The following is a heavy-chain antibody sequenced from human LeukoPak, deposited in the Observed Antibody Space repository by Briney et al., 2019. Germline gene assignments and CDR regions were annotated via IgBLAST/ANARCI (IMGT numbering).Heavy chain of an antibody. J-gene: IGHJ4*02. CDR3: ARDGIAAAGSY. D-gene: IGHD6-13*01. CDR1: GFTFSSYS. Sequence: GGSLRLSCAASGFTFSSYSVNWVRQAPGKGLDWVSSISSSSNYIYYADSVKGRFTISRDNAKNTLYLQMNSLRAEDTAVYYCARDGIAAAGSYWGQGTLVTVSS. CDR2: ISSSSNYI. V-gene: IGHV3-21*01.